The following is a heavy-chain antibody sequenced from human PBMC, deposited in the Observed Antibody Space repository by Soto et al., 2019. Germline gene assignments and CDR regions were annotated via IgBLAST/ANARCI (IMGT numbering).Heavy chain of an antibody. CDR2: IKSKTDGGTT. V-gene: IGHV3-15*07. CDR1: GFTFSNAW. Sequence: GGSLRLSCAASGFTFSNAWMNWVRQAPGKGLEWVGRIKSKTDGGTTDYAAPVKGRFTSSRDDSKNTLYLQMNSLKTEDTAVYYCTTEYDFWCGYSPFDYWGQGTLVTFSS. CDR3: TTEYDFWCGYSPFDY. J-gene: IGHJ4*02. D-gene: IGHD3-3*01.